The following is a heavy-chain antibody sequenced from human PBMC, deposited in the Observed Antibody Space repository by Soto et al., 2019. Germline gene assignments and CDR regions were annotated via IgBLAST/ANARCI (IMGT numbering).Heavy chain of an antibody. CDR3: ARGCGGDCSYYYYGMDV. V-gene: IGHV1-69*13. CDR1: GGTFSSYA. CDR2: IIPIFGTA. D-gene: IGHD2-21*02. J-gene: IGHJ6*02. Sequence: GASVKVSCKASGGTFSSYAISWVRQAPGQGLEWMGGIIPIFGTANYAQKFQGRVTITADESTSTAYMELSSLRSEDTAVYYCARGCGGDCSYYYYGMDVWGQGTTVTVSS.